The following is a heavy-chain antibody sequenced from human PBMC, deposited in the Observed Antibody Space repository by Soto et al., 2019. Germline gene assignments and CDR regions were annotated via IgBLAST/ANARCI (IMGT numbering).Heavy chain of an antibody. CDR1: GFTFSSYA. CDR3: AKNGRAAAMYNWFDP. J-gene: IGHJ5*02. Sequence: EVQLLESGGGLVQPGGSLRLSCTGSGFTFSSYAMNWVGQAPGKGLECVSTISGSGGTTYYADSVKGRFTISRDNSKNTLYLQMSILRAEDTAVYYCAKNGRAAAMYNWFDPWGQGTLVTVSS. V-gene: IGHV3-23*01. D-gene: IGHD6-13*01. CDR2: ISGSGGTT.